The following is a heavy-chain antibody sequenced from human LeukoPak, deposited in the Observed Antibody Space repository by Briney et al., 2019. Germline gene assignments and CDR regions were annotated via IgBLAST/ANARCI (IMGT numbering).Heavy chain of an antibody. CDR2: ISSSSSTI. Sequence: GGSLRLSCTVSGFTVSSDSMNWVRQAPGKGLEWVSYISSSSSTIYYADSVKGRFTISRDNAKNSLYLQMNSLRAEDTAVYYCARDNRLWDSSGYYYGWYFDLWGRGTLVTVSS. CDR3: ARDNRLWDSSGYYYGWYFDL. J-gene: IGHJ2*01. V-gene: IGHV3-48*01. CDR1: GFTVSSDS. D-gene: IGHD3-22*01.